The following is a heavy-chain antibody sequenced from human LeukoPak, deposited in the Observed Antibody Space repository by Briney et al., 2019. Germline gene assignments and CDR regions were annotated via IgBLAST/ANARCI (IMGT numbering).Heavy chain of an antibody. CDR3: ARGGKIALAGTRSPQYFQH. Sequence: KPGGSLRLSCAASGFTFSSYSMNWVRQAPGKGLEWVSSISSSSSCIYYADSVKGRFTISRDNSKNTLYLQMNSLRPEDTAVYYCARGGKIALAGTRSPQYFQHWGQGTLVTVSS. V-gene: IGHV3-21*01. CDR2: ISSSSSCI. J-gene: IGHJ1*01. D-gene: IGHD6-19*01. CDR1: GFTFSSYS.